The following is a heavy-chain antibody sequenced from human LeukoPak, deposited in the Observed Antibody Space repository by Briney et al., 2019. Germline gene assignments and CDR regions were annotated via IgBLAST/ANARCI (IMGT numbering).Heavy chain of an antibody. Sequence: PGGSLRLSCAASGFTFSSYWMSWVRQAPGKGLEWVATIKQDGSEKYYVGSVKGRFTISRDNAKNSLYLQMNSLRAEDTAVFYCARDRGRQQLINDYWGQGTLVTVSS. CDR3: ARDRGRQQLINDY. V-gene: IGHV3-7*01. CDR1: GFTFSSYW. J-gene: IGHJ4*02. D-gene: IGHD6-13*01. CDR2: IKQDGSEK.